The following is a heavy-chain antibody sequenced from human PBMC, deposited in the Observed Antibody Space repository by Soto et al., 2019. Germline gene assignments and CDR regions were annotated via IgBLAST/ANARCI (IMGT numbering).Heavy chain of an antibody. D-gene: IGHD6-6*01. J-gene: IGHJ6*03. V-gene: IGHV3-48*01. Sequence: GGSLRLSCAASGFTFSSYSMNWVRQAPGKGLEWVSYISSSSSTIYYADSVKGRFTISRDNAKNSLYLQMNSLRAEDMAVYYCARDPPSIYSSSSPEYYYYMDVWGKGTTVTVSS. CDR3: ARDPPSIYSSSSPEYYYYMDV. CDR2: ISSSSSTI. CDR1: GFTFSSYS.